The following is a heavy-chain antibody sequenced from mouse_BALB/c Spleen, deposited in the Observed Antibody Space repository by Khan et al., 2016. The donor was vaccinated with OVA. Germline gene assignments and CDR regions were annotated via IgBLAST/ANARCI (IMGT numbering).Heavy chain of an antibody. CDR2: INPSNGYT. CDR1: GYTFTSYT. D-gene: IGHD2-14*01. CDR3: VRDGAYHRNDSWFAY. Sequence: QVQLQQSGAELARPGASVKMSCKASGYTFTSYTIHWIKKRPGQGLEWIGYINPSNGYTNYNQKFKDKATLTTDKSSTTAYLRLSSLTSDDSAVYNCVRDGAYHRNDSWFAYWGQGTLVTVSA. J-gene: IGHJ3*01. V-gene: IGHV1-4*01.